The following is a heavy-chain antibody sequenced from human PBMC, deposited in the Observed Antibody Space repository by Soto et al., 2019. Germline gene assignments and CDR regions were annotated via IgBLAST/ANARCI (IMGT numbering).Heavy chain of an antibody. CDR3: ARGEQYSGRIFDY. CDR2: TYYRSKWYY. Sequence: SQTLSLTCAITGDNVSSNSAGWSWVRQSPSRGLEWLGRTYYRSKWYYEYAVSVRGRITINPDTSKNQYSLQLNSVTPEDTAVYLCARGEQYSGRIFDYWGQGTLVTVSS. D-gene: IGHD1-26*01. J-gene: IGHJ4*01. CDR1: GDNVSSNSAG. V-gene: IGHV6-1*01.